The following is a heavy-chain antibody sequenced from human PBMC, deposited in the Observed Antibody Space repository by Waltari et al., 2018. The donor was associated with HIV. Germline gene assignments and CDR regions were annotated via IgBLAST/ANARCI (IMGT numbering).Heavy chain of an antibody. Sequence: QVQLVQSGAEVQKPGASVKVSCKASRYTFTGFSIHWVRQAPGQGLEWMGWINPNSGGTNYAQKFQGRVTMTRDTSISTAYMELSRLRSDDTAVYYCARDPKADYGGNSWDYWGQGTLVTVSS. J-gene: IGHJ4*02. V-gene: IGHV1-2*02. CDR2: INPNSGGT. CDR1: RYTFTGFS. CDR3: ARDPKADYGGNSWDY. D-gene: IGHD4-17*01.